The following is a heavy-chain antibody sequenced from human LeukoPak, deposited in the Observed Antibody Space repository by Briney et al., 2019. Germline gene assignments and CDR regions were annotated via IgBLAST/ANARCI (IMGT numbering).Heavy chain of an antibody. V-gene: IGHV3-23*01. D-gene: IGHD7-27*01. CDR2: ISGGGGGT. CDR1: GFTFSSYG. Sequence: PGGSLRLSCATSGFTFSSYGMNWVRLAPGKGLEWVSTISGGGGGTYYADSVKGRFTISRDNSKNTMYLQMNSLRAEDTAVYYCAKGSAWGFNYFDYWGQGTLVTVSS. CDR3: AKGSAWGFNYFDY. J-gene: IGHJ4*02.